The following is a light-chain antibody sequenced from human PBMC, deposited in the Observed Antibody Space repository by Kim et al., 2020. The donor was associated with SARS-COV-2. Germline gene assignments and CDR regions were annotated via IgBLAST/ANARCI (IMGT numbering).Light chain of an antibody. Sequence: VGDRVAITCRASRNVKGWLAWYQQKPGRAPKVLNYDGSNLESGVPSRFSGSGYGTEFTLTISSLQPDDSAIYYCQQYYSVTWTFGQGTKVDIK. CDR3: QQYYSVTWT. CDR2: DGS. CDR1: RNVKGW. V-gene: IGKV1-5*01. J-gene: IGKJ1*01.